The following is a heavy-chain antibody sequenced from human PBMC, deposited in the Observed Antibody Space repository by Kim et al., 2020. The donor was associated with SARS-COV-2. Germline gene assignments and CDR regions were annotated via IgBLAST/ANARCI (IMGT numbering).Heavy chain of an antibody. CDR1: GFTFSSYE. V-gene: IGHV3-48*03. CDR2: ISSSGSTI. Sequence: GGSLRLSCAASGFTFSSYEMNWVRQAPGKGLEWVSYISSSGSTIYYADSVKGRFTISRDNAKNSLYLQMNSLRAEDTAVYYCARGESIAVAGNGYYYYYGMDVWGQGTTVTVSS. J-gene: IGHJ6*02. CDR3: ARGESIAVAGNGYYYYYGMDV. D-gene: IGHD6-19*01.